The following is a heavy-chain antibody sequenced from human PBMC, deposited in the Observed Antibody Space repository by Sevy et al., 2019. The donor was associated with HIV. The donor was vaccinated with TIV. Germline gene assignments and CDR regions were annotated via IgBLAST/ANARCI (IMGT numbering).Heavy chain of an antibody. D-gene: IGHD3-22*01. J-gene: IGHJ3*02. V-gene: IGHV4-59*01. Sequence: SETLSLTCTVSGGSISSYYWSWIRQPPGKGLEWIGYIYYSGSTNYNPTLKSRVTISVDTSKNQFSLKLSSVTAADTAVYYCAREGGGTYYFDSRGYYPHDAFDIWGQGTMVTVSS. CDR1: GGSISSYY. CDR2: IYYSGST. CDR3: AREGGGTYYFDSRGYYPHDAFDI.